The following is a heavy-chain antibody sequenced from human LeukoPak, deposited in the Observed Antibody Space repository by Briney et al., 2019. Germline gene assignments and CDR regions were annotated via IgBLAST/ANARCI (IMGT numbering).Heavy chain of an antibody. CDR2: IYIDGSST. CDR1: GFTFSTYW. Sequence: GGSLRLSCAASGFTFSTYWMHWVRQVPGKGLVWVSRIYIDGSSTNYADSVKGRFTISRDNAKNTLHLQMNSLRAEDTAVYYCAREEAVAGTKDYWGQGTLVTVSS. CDR3: AREEAVAGTKDY. V-gene: IGHV3-74*01. J-gene: IGHJ4*02. D-gene: IGHD6-19*01.